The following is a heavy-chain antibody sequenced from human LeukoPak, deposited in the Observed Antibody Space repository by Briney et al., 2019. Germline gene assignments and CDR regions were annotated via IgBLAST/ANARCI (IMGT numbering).Heavy chain of an antibody. J-gene: IGHJ4*02. CDR3: AREGTATVSFDY. Sequence: QPGGSLRLSCAASGFPFSSYEMNWVRQAPGKGLEWVSYISSGGNTIYYADSVKGRFTISRDNAKNSLYLQMNSLRAEDTAVYYCAREGTATVSFDYWGQGTLVTVSS. CDR2: ISSGGNTI. D-gene: IGHD5-18*01. CDR1: GFPFSSYE. V-gene: IGHV3-48*03.